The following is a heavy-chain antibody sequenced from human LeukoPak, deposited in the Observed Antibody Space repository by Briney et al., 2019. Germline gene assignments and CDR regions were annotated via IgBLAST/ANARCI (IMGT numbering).Heavy chain of an antibody. V-gene: IGHV3-23*01. D-gene: IGHD5-18*01. CDR1: GFTFSSYA. Sequence: GGSLRLSCAASGFTFSSYAMSWVRQAPGKGLEWVSAISGSGGSTYYADSVKGRFTISRDNSKNMLYLQMNSLRAEDTAVYYYAKDLTPQLWNNFDYWGQGTLVTVSS. CDR3: AKDLTPQLWNNFDY. CDR2: ISGSGGST. J-gene: IGHJ4*02.